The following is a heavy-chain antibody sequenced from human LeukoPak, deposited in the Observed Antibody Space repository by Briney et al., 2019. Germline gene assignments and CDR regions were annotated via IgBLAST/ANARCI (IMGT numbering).Heavy chain of an antibody. CDR2: IYHSGST. CDR3: ARRVGATNPYFDY. D-gene: IGHD1-26*01. J-gene: IGHJ4*02. V-gene: IGHV4-38-2*02. Sequence: SETLSLTCTVSGYSISSGYYWGWIQQPPGKGLEWIGSIYHSGSTYYNPSLKSRVTISVDTSKNQFSLKLSSVTAADTAVYYCARRVGATNPYFDYWGQGTLVTVSS. CDR1: GYSISSGYY.